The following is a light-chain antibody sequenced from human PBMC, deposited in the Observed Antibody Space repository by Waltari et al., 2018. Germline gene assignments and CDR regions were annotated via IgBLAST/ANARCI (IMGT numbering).Light chain of an antibody. V-gene: IGLV2-14*03. CDR1: STDIGGYFF. Sequence: QSALTQPASVSGFPGQSITISCTGSSTDIGGYFFVSWYQQHPVTAPKLIINGVSNQPSGVSDRFSGSKSDNTASLTISGLQTEDEADYYCSSYSSTTTRVIFGGGTRLTVL. CDR2: GVS. J-gene: IGLJ2*01. CDR3: SSYSSTTTRVI.